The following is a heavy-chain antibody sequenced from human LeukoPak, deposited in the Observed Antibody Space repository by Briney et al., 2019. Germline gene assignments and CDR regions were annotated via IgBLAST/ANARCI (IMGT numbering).Heavy chain of an antibody. CDR1: GGSISSYY. V-gene: IGHV4-59*01. D-gene: IGHD6-19*01. J-gene: IGHJ4*02. CDR3: ARGLDDFDY. Sequence: PSETLSLTCTVSGGSISSYYWSWIRQPPGKGLEWIGYIYYSGSTNYNPSLKSRVTISVDTSKNQFSLKLSSMTAADTAVYYCARGLDDFDYWGQGTLVTVSS. CDR2: IYYSGST.